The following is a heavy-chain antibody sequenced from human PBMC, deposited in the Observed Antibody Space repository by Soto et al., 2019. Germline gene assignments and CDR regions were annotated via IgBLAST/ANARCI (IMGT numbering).Heavy chain of an antibody. Sequence: QVQLQESGPGLVKPSETLSLTCTVSGVSINDYYWSWMRQPPGKGLEFVGFIYYTGATDYNPSLKSGVTLSLDTSKKQVSVRLNSVTAADTAIYYCARWNEGLDYWGQGALVTVSS. CDR1: GVSINDYY. CDR3: ARWNEGLDY. D-gene: IGHD1-1*01. CDR2: IYYTGAT. J-gene: IGHJ4*02. V-gene: IGHV4-59*01.